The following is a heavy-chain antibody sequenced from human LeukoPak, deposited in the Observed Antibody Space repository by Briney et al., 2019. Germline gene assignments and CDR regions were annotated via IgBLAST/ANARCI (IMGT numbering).Heavy chain of an antibody. CDR2: INWNGGST. D-gene: IGHD2-8*02. CDR1: GFTFDDYG. J-gene: IGHJ4*02. Sequence: GGSLRLSCAASGFTFDDYGMSWVRQAPGKGLEWVSGINWNGGSTGYADSVKGRFTISRDNAKNSLYLQMNSLRAEDTALYYCARDAASLSPHWSPYYFDYWGQGTLVTVSS. CDR3: ARDAASLSPHWSPYYFDY. V-gene: IGHV3-20*04.